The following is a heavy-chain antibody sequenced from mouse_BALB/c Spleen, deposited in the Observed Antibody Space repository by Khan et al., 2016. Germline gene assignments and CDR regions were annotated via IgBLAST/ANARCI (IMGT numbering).Heavy chain of an antibody. V-gene: IGHV14-3*02. J-gene: IGHJ2*01. CDR2: IDPANGNT. CDR1: GFNIKDTY. Sequence: VQLKQSGAELVKPGASVKLSCTASGFNIKDTYMHWVKQRPEQGLEWIGRIDPANGNTKYDPKFQGKATIIADTSSNTAYLQLSSLTSEDTAVDYCARSTDYWGQGTTLTVSS. CDR3: ARSTDY.